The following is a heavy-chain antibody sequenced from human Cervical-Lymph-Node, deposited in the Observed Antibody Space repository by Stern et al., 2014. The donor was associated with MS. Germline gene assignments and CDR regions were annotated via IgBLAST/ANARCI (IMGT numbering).Heavy chain of an antibody. CDR1: GFTFSNSC. V-gene: IGHV3-21*01. D-gene: IGHD3-22*01. J-gene: IGHJ4*02. CDR3: ARAEIGEEFGGYYIRRLDY. CDR2: ISSRSKSI. Sequence: VQLVESGGGLVKPGGSLRLSCVASGFTFSNSCLNWVRQAPGKGLEWVSSISSRSKSIYQADSVRGRFTISRDNAKNAMFLQMNSLRAEDTAVYYCARAEIGEEFGGYYIRRLDYWGQGTLVTVSS.